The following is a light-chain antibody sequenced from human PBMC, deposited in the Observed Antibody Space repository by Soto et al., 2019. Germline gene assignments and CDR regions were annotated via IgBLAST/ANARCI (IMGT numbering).Light chain of an antibody. CDR1: TGAVTSGHY. CDR3: LLSYSAANVV. Sequence: QAVVTQEPSLTVSPGGTVTLTCGSSTGAVTSGHYPYWFQQKPGQAPRTLIYDTSNKHSWTPARFSGSLLGGKAALTLSGAQPEDEAEYYCLLSYSAANVVFGGGPKVTVL. V-gene: IGLV7-46*01. J-gene: IGLJ2*01. CDR2: DTS.